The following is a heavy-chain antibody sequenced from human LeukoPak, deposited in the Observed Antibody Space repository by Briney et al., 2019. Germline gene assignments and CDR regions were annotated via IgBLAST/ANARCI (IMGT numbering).Heavy chain of an antibody. J-gene: IGHJ4*02. CDR3: ARDRPRASFSDY. V-gene: IGHV1-69*04. CDR2: IIPILNVP. Sequence: GASVKVSCMASGGTFSNYSFSWVRQAPGQGLEWMGRIIPILNVPNYAQKFQGRLTITADKSTSTAYMELSSLRSEDTAVYYCARDRPRASFSDYWGQGALVTVSS. CDR1: GGTFSNYS. D-gene: IGHD3-3*01.